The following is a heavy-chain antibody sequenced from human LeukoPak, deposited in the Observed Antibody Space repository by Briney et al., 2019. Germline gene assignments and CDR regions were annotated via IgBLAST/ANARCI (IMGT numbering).Heavy chain of an antibody. CDR3: VTGWRGDFYDPAHY. CDR1: GYTFTKDW. Sequence: GESLKISCKGSGYTFTKDWIGWVRQTPDKGLEWMAMIYPGDSDIRYSPSFQGQVPISVDKSISTAYLQWSSLKASDTAMYYCVTGWRGDFYDPAHYWGQGTLVTVSS. D-gene: IGHD2/OR15-2a*01. J-gene: IGHJ4*02. CDR2: IYPGDSDI. V-gene: IGHV5-51*01.